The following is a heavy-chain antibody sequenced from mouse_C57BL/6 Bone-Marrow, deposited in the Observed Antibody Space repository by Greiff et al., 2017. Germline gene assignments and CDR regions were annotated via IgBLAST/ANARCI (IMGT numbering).Heavy chain of an antibody. CDR2: IYPRDGST. D-gene: IGHD1-1*01. V-gene: IGHV1-78*01. J-gene: IGHJ4*01. CDR3: AREGNYYGSRTSYYYAMDY. Sequence: QVQLQQSDAELVKPGASVKISCKVSGYTFTDHTIHWMKQRPEQGLEWIGYIYPRDGSTKYNEKFKGKATLTADKSSSTAYMQLNSLTSEDSAVYFCAREGNYYGSRTSYYYAMDYWGQGTSGTVSS. CDR1: GYTFTDHT.